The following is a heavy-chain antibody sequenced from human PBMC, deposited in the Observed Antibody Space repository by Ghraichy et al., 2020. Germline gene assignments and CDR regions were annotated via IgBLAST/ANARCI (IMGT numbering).Heavy chain of an antibody. CDR2: IYHTGTT. J-gene: IGHJ4*02. CDR3: ARGLRSSSSQGTTFDY. D-gene: IGHD6-6*01. V-gene: IGHV4-59*02. CDR1: GGSVRSYY. Sequence: SQTLSLTCTVSGGSVRSYYWSWIRQPPGRGLEWIAYIYHTGTTNCNPSLKSRVSISLDTSKNQFSLNLTSVIAADTALYYCARGLRSSSSQGTTFDYWGQGTLVTVSS.